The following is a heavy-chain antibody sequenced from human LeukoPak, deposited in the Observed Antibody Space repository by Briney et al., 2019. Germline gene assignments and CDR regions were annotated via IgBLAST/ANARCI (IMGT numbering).Heavy chain of an antibody. J-gene: IGHJ3*02. CDR2: MNPNSGNT. V-gene: IGHV1-8*01. D-gene: IGHD3-9*01. CDR1: GYTFTSYD. Sequence: ASVKVSCKASGYTFTSYDINWVRQATGQGLEWMGWMNPNSGNTGYAQKFQGRVTMTRNTSISTAYMELSSLRSEDTAVYYCARAPLRYFDWLSRDDAFDIWGQGTMVTVSS. CDR3: ARAPLRYFDWLSRDDAFDI.